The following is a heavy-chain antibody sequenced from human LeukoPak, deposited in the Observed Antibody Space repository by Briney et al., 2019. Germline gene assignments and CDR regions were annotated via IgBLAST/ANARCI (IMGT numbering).Heavy chain of an antibody. CDR3: ARDGLYDILTGLTNYYYYGMDV. V-gene: IGHV1-18*01. J-gene: IGHJ6*02. CDR2: ISAYNGNT. D-gene: IGHD3-9*01. CDR1: GGTFSNYG. Sequence: ASVKVSCKASGGTFSNYGFSWVRQAPGQGLEWMGWISAYNGNTNYAQKLQGRVTMTTDTSTSTAYMELRSLRSDDTAVYYCARDGLYDILTGLTNYYYYGMDVWGQGTTVTVSS.